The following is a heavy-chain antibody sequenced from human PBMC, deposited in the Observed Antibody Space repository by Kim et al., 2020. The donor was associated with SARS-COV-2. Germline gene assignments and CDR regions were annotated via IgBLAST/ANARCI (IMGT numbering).Heavy chain of an antibody. D-gene: IGHD3-3*01. V-gene: IGHV4-34*01. Sequence: SETLSLTCAVYGGSFSVYYWSWIRQPPGKGLEWIGEINHSGSTNYNPSLKSRVTISVDTSKNQFSLKLSSVTAADTAVYYCARRLRKGVVIIGHAFDIWGQGTMVTVSS. CDR1: GGSFSVYY. J-gene: IGHJ3*02. CDR2: INHSGST. CDR3: ARRLRKGVVIIGHAFDI.